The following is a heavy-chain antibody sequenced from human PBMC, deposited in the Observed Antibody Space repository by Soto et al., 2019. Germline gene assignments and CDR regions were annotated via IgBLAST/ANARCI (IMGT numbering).Heavy chain of an antibody. J-gene: IGHJ5*02. Sequence: PSETLSLTCAVSGYSISSGDYWGWIRQPPGRGLEWIGSIYHSGSTYYNPSLKSRVTISVDTSKNQFSLKLSSVTAADTAVYYCARAYYDYVWGSYRLNWFDPWGQGTLVTVSS. V-gene: IGHV4-38-2*01. CDR2: IYHSGST. CDR3: ARAYYDYVWGSYRLNWFDP. CDR1: GYSISSGDY. D-gene: IGHD3-16*02.